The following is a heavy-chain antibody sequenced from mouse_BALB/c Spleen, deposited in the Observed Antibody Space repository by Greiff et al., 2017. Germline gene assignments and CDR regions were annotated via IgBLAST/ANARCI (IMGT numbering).Heavy chain of an antibody. V-gene: IGHV14-3*02. CDR3: ARIYYYGSPYYFDY. Sequence: EVQGVESGAELVKPGASVKLSCTASGFNIKDTYMHWVKQRPEQGLEWIGRIDPANGNTKYDPKFQGKATITADTSSNTAYLQLSSLTSEDTAVYYCARIYYYGSPYYFDYWGQGTTLTVSS. J-gene: IGHJ2*01. CDR1: GFNIKDTY. D-gene: IGHD1-1*01. CDR2: IDPANGNT.